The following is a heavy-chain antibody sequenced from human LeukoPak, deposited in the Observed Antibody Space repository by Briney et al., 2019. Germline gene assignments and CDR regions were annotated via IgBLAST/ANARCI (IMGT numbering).Heavy chain of an antibody. Sequence: PSETLSLTCTVSGGSIGGSTYYWAWIRQPPGKGLEWIGSVYYTGNTYHNPSLKSRVTISVDTSKNQFSLRLSSLTAADTAVYYCARDGSDNWGLFDCWGQGTLLTVSS. J-gene: IGHJ4*02. CDR3: ARDGSDNWGLFDC. CDR1: GGSIGGSTYY. CDR2: VYYTGNT. D-gene: IGHD1-1*01. V-gene: IGHV4-39*07.